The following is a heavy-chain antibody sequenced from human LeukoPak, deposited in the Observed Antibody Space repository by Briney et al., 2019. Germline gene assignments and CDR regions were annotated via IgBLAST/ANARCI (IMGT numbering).Heavy chain of an antibody. CDR1: GGTFSSYA. D-gene: IGHD3-22*01. Sequence: SVKVSCKASGGTFSSYAISWVRQAPGQGLEWMGRIIPIFGTANYAQKFQGRVTITTDESTSTAYMELSSLRSDDTDVYYCARGEGYYYDSSGYYHRREFDYWGQGTLVTVSS. CDR3: ARGEGYYYDSSGYYHRREFDY. J-gene: IGHJ4*02. V-gene: IGHV1-69*05. CDR2: IIPIFGTA.